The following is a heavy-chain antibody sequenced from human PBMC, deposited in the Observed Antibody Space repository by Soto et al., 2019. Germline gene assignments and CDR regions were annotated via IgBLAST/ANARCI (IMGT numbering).Heavy chain of an antibody. J-gene: IGHJ4*02. CDR2: IYHSGST. V-gene: IGHV4-4*02. D-gene: IGHD1-26*01. Sequence: PSESLSLTCAVSRGSISSSNWWSWVRQPPGKGLEWIGEIYHSGSTNYNPSLKSRVTISVDKSKNQFSLKLSSVTAADTAVYYCAREGGGKMTHFDYWGQGTLVTVSS. CDR3: AREGGGKMTHFDY. CDR1: RGSISSSNW.